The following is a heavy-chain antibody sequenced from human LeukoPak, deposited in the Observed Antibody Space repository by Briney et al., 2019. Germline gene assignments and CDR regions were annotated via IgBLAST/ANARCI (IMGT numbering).Heavy chain of an antibody. J-gene: IGHJ4*02. CDR1: GFTFSSYA. CDR3: AKDLEGD. D-gene: IGHD3-3*01. V-gene: IGHV3-33*06. Sequence: GGSLRLSCAASGFTFSSYAMSWVRQAPGKGLEWVAVIWYDGSNKYYADSVKGRFTISRDNSKNTLYLQMNGLRAEDTAVYYCAKDLEGDWGQGTLVTVSS. CDR2: IWYDGSNK.